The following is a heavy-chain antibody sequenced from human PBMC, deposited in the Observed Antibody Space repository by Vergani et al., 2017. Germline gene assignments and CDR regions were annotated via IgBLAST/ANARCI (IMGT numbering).Heavy chain of an antibody. CDR3: TRLSVVAQYYFDY. D-gene: IGHD2-15*01. CDR1: GFTFSNAW. Sequence: EVQLLESGGGLVQPGGSLRLSCAASGFTFSNAWMSWVRQAPGKGLEWVGRIKSKTDGGTTDYAAPVKGRFTISRDDSKNTLYLQMNSLKTEDTAVYYCTRLSVVAQYYFDYWGQGTLVTVSS. CDR2: IKSKTDGGTT. V-gene: IGHV3-15*01. J-gene: IGHJ4*02.